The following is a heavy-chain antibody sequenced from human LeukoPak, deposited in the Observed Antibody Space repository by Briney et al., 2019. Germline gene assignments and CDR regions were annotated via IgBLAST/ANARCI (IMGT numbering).Heavy chain of an antibody. Sequence: SETLSLTCAVYGGSLSDYYWSWIRQSPGKGLEWIGEISHRGRTYYNLSLKSRVTISIDTSKNQFSLKLNSVTAADTAVYYCAREIYGDCLFYWGQGTLVTVSS. J-gene: IGHJ4*02. V-gene: IGHV4-34*01. D-gene: IGHD2-21*02. CDR3: AREIYGDCLFY. CDR1: GGSLSDYY. CDR2: ISHRGRT.